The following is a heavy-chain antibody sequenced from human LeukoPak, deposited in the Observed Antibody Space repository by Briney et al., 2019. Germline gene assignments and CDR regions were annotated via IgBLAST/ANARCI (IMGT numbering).Heavy chain of an antibody. V-gene: IGHV3-23*01. J-gene: IGHJ6*03. CDR3: ARNQDSSWYYYYMDV. D-gene: IGHD6-13*01. CDR2: ITGSGGST. Sequence: PGGSLRLSCAASGFTFNNYAMSWVRQAPGKGLEWVSTITGSGGSTYSADSVKGRLTISRDNSKNTLYLQMSSLRADDTALYYCARNQDSSWYYYYMDVWGKGTTVTVSS. CDR1: GFTFNNYA.